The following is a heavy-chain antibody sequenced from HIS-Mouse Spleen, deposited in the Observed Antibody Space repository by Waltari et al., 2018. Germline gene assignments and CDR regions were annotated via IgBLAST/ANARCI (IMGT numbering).Heavy chain of an antibody. CDR3: AKDITEKIAAAGRGLGY. Sequence: LEWVSGISWNSGSIGYADSVKGRFTISRDNAKNSLYLQMNSLRAEDTALYYCAKDITEKIAAAGRGLGYWGQGTLVTVSS. V-gene: IGHV3-9*01. CDR2: ISWNSGSI. D-gene: IGHD6-13*01. J-gene: IGHJ4*02.